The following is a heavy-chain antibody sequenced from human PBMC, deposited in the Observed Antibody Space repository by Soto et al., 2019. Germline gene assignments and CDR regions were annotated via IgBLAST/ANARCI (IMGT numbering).Heavy chain of an antibody. D-gene: IGHD1-26*01. CDR2: IYYSGST. J-gene: IGHJ4*02. V-gene: IGHV4-39*01. CDR3: ARSLVGATTLGFDY. Sequence: SETLSLTCTVSGGSISSSSYYWGWIRPPPGKGLEWIGSIYYSGSTYYNPSLKSRVTISVDTSKNQFSLKLSSVTAADTAVYYCARSLVGATTLGFDYWGQGTLVTVSS. CDR1: GGSISSSSYY.